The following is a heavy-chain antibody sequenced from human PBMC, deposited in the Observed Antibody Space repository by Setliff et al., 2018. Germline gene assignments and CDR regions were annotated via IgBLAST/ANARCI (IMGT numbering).Heavy chain of an antibody. Sequence: GESLKISCKCSGYMFTNYWIGWVRQMPGKGLEWMGIIYPGDSDNRYSPSFQGQVTISADKSISTAYLQWSSLKASDTAMYYCARQAIFGSDAFDIWGQGTMVTVSS. J-gene: IGHJ3*02. CDR1: GYMFTNYW. V-gene: IGHV5-51*01. D-gene: IGHD3-3*01. CDR3: ARQAIFGSDAFDI. CDR2: IYPGDSDN.